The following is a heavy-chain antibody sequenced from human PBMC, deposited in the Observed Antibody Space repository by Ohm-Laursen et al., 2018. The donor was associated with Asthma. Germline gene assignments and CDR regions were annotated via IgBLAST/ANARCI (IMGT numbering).Heavy chain of an antibody. CDR2: INHSGST. D-gene: IGHD6-19*01. CDR1: GGSFSGYY. V-gene: IGHV4-34*01. CDR3: ARVRSSGWRLFDY. Sequence: PSETLSLTCTVYGGSFSGYYWGWIRQPPGKGLEWIGEINHSGSTNYNPSLKSRVTISVDTSKNQFSLKLSSVTAADTAVYYCARVRSSGWRLFDYWGQGTLVTVSS. J-gene: IGHJ4*02.